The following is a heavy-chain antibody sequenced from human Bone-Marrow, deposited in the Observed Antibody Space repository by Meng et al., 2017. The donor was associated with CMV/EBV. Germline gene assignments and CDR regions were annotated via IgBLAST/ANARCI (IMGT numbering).Heavy chain of an antibody. Sequence: ASVKVSCKASGYTFTDYYMHWVRQAPGQGLEWMGIINPSGGSTRYAQKFQGRVTMTRDTSTSTVYMELSSLRSEDTAVYYCARARITIFGVVNGAFDIWGQGTMVTVSS. CDR1: GYTFTDYY. D-gene: IGHD3-3*01. V-gene: IGHV1-46*01. CDR2: INPSGGST. CDR3: ARARITIFGVVNGAFDI. J-gene: IGHJ3*02.